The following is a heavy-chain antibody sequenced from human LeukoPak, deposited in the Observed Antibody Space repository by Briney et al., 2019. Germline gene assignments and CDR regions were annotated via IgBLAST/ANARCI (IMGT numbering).Heavy chain of an antibody. V-gene: IGHV4-31*03. CDR1: GGSISSGGYY. CDR2: IYYSGST. D-gene: IGHD3-3*01. Sequence: SETLSLTCTVSGGSISSGGYYWSWIRQHPGKGLEWIGYIYYSGSTYYNLSLKSRVTISVDTSKNQFSLKLSSVTAADTAVYYCARGNYDFWSGTTNYYFDSWGQGTLVTVSS. J-gene: IGHJ4*02. CDR3: ARGNYDFWSGTTNYYFDS.